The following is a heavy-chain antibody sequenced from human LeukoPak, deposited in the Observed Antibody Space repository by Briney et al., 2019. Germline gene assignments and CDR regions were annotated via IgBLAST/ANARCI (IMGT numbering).Heavy chain of an antibody. J-gene: IGHJ4*02. CDR2: IYHSGST. V-gene: IGHV4-30-2*01. CDR3: ARVLDPRVVVPAAIGY. CDR1: GGSISSGGYY. Sequence: SETLSLTCTVSGGSISSGGYYWSWIWQPPGKGLEWIGYIYHSGSTYYNPSLKSRITISVDRSKNQFSLKLSSVTAADTAVYYCARVLDPRVVVPAAIGYGGRGPLVTVSS. D-gene: IGHD2-2*01.